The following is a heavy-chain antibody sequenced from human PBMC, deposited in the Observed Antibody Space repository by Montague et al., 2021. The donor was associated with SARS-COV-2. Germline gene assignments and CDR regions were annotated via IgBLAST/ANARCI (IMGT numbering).Heavy chain of an antibody. Sequence: SETLSLTCTVSGGSISSSSYYWGWIRQPPGKGLEWIGSIYYTGSTYYNPSLKSRVTISVDKSKNQFSLKLSSVTAADTAVYYCARRVSWVTMIVVVAYFDYWGQGTLVTVSS. CDR1: GGSISSSSYY. V-gene: IGHV4-39*07. J-gene: IGHJ4*02. CDR2: IYYTGST. CDR3: ARRVSWVTMIVVVAYFDY. D-gene: IGHD3-22*01.